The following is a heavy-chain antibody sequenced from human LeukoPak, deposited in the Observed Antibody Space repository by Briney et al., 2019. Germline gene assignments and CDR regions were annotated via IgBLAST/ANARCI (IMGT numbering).Heavy chain of an antibody. V-gene: IGHV3-30*18. CDR2: ISYDGSNK. Sequence: GGSLRLSCVASGFTFSSYGMHWVRQAPGKGPEWVVVISYDGSNKYYADSVKGRFTISRDNSKNTLYLQMNSLRAEDTAVYYCAKDYSGYYSYFDYWGQGTLVTVSS. D-gene: IGHD3-22*01. CDR3: AKDYSGYYSYFDY. CDR1: GFTFSSYG. J-gene: IGHJ4*02.